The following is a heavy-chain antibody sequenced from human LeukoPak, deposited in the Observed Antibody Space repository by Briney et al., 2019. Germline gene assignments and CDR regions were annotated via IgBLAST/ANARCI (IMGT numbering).Heavy chain of an antibody. D-gene: IGHD2-2*01. Sequence: WETLSHTCTVSGGSISSSSYYWGWIRQPPGKGLEWIGIIYYSGSTYYNPSLKSRVTISVDTSKNQFSLRLTSVTAADTAVYYCARLVASCSSTSCSFDSWGQGTLVTVSS. CDR2: IYYSGST. CDR3: ARLVASCSSTSCSFDS. CDR1: GGSISSSSYY. J-gene: IGHJ4*02. V-gene: IGHV4-39*01.